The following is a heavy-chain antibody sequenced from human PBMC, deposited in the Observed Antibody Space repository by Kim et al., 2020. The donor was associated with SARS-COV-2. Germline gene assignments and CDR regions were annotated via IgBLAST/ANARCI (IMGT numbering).Heavy chain of an antibody. Sequence: DYAAPVKGRFTISRDDSKNTLYLQMNSLKTEDTAVYYCTTDVTSYGGFDYWGQGTLVTVSS. CDR3: TTDVTSYGGFDY. D-gene: IGHD5-18*01. V-gene: IGHV3-15*01. J-gene: IGHJ4*02.